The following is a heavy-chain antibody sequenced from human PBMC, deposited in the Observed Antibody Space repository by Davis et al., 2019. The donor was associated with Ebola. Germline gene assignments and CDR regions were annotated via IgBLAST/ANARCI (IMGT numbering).Heavy chain of an antibody. V-gene: IGHV3-7*01. CDR2: IKQDGSEK. Sequence: PGGSLRLSCAASGFTFSSYWMSWVRQAPGKGLEWVANIKQDGSEKYYVDSVKGRFTISRDNAKNSLYLQMNSLRAEDTAVYYCARDLFWSMLYSDAFDIWGQGTMVTVSS. CDR1: GFTFSSYW. CDR3: ARDLFWSMLYSDAFDI. D-gene: IGHD2-8*01. J-gene: IGHJ3*02.